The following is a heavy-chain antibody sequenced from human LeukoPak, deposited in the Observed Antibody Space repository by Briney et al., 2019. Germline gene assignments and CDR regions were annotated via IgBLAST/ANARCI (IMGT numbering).Heavy chain of an antibody. V-gene: IGHV1-2*02. J-gene: IGHJ6*03. CDR2: INPNSGGT. CDR3: ARDQRWLQLRTYYMDV. Sequence: GASVKVSCKASGYTFTGYYMHWVRQAPGQGLEWMGWINPNSGGTNYAQKFQGRVTMTRDTSISTAYMELSRLRSDDTAVYYCARDQRWLQLRTYYMDVWGKGTTVTVSS. D-gene: IGHD5-24*01. CDR1: GYTFTGYY.